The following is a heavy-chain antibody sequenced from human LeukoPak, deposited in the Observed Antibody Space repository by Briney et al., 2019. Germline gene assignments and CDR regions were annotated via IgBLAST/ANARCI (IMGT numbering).Heavy chain of an antibody. V-gene: IGHV3-48*03. Sequence: GRSLRLSCAASGFIFSTYEMNWVRQAPGKGLEWVSYISSSGSTIYYADSVKGRFTISRDNAKNSLYLQMNSLRAEDTAVYYCARLGTGPFDYWGQGTLVTVSS. CDR3: ARLGTGPFDY. D-gene: IGHD3/OR15-3a*01. J-gene: IGHJ4*02. CDR2: ISSSGSTI. CDR1: GFIFSTYE.